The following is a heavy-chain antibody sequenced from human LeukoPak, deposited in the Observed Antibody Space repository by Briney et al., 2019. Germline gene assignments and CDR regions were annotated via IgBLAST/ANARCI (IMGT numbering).Heavy chain of an antibody. CDR1: GFTFSSYG. D-gene: IGHD3-22*01. V-gene: IGHV3-33*01. CDR2: IWYDGSNK. CDR3: ARELYYYDSSGYFYY. Sequence: GRSLRLSCAASGFTFSSYGMHWVRQAPGKGLEWVAVIWYDGSNKYYADSVKGRFTISRDNSKNTLYLQMNSLRAEGTAVYYCARELYYYDSSGYFYYWGQGTLVTVSS. J-gene: IGHJ4*02.